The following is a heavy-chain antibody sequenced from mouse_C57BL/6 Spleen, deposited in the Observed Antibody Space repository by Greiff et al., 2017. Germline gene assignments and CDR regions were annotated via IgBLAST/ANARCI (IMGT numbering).Heavy chain of an antibody. CDR1: GYTFTDYY. CDR3: ARSCYGNSFAY. V-gene: IGHV1-26*01. Sequence: EVQLQQSGPELVKPGASVKMSCKASGYTFTDYYMNWVKQSPGQGLEWIGYINPNNGNTSYNQKFKGKATLTVDKSSSTAYMELRSLTSEDSAVYYCARSCYGNSFAYWGQGTLVTVSA. CDR2: INPNNGNT. J-gene: IGHJ3*01. D-gene: IGHD2-1*01.